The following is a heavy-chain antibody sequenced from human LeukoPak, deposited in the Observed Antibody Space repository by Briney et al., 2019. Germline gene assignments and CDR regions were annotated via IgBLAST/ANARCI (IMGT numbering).Heavy chain of an antibody. J-gene: IGHJ4*02. CDR3: ARLPVGAVPASNYFDY. D-gene: IGHD6-19*01. CDR1: GFTFSNYA. CDR2: ISGSSSYI. V-gene: IGHV3-21*01. Sequence: PGGSLRLSCAASGFTFSNYAMSWVRQAPGKGLEWASFISGSSSYINYADSVKGRFTISRDNAKNSVYLQMNSLRAEDTAMYYCARLPVGAVPASNYFDYWGQGTLVTVSS.